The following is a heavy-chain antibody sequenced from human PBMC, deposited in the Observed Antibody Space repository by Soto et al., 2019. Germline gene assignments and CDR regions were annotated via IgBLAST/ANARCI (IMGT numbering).Heavy chain of an antibody. V-gene: IGHV1-24*01. CDR3: ATGQAGASYFDY. CDR1: GYTLTELS. Sequence: ASGKVSCKVSGYTLTELSMHWVRQAPGKGLEWMGGFDPEDGETIYAQKFQGRVTMTEDTSTDTAYMELSSLRSEDTAVYYCATGQAGASYFDYWGQGTLVTVSS. J-gene: IGHJ4*02. CDR2: FDPEDGET. D-gene: IGHD1-26*01.